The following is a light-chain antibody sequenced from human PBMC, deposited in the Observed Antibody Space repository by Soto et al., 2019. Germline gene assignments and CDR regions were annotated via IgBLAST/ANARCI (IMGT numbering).Light chain of an antibody. V-gene: IGKV1-5*03. Sequence: DIQMTQSPSTLSASVGDGVTITCRASQSISSWLAWYQQKPGKAPKLLIYKASSLESGVPSRFSGSGSGTEFTLTISSLQPDDFATYYCQQYNSYWTFGQGTKVEI. CDR3: QQYNSYWT. J-gene: IGKJ1*01. CDR1: QSISSW. CDR2: KAS.